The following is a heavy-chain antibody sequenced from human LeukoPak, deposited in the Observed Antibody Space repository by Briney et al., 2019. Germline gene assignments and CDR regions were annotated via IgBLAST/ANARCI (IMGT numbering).Heavy chain of an antibody. CDR2: ISGSGGST. CDR1: GFTFSSYA. D-gene: IGHD3-10*01. CDR3: AKAPTMVRGVIIGNWFDP. V-gene: IGHV3-23*01. Sequence: GGSLRLSCAASGFTFSSYAMSWVRQAPGKGLEWVSAISGSGGSTYYADSVKGRFTISRDNSKNTLYLQMNSLRAEDTAVYYCAKAPTMVRGVIIGNWFDPWGQGTPVTVSS. J-gene: IGHJ5*02.